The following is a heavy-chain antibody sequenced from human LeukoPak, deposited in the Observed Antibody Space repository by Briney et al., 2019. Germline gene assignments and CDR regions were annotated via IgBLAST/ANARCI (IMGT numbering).Heavy chain of an antibody. D-gene: IGHD6-13*01. Sequence: GGSLRLSCAASGFTFSSYSMNWVRQAPGKGLEWVSSISSSSSYIYYADSVKGRFTISRDNAKNSLYLQMNSLRAEDTAVYYCARSIHGVYSSEYWGQGTLVTVSS. J-gene: IGHJ4*02. V-gene: IGHV3-21*01. CDR3: ARSIHGVYSSEY. CDR1: GFTFSSYS. CDR2: ISSSSSYI.